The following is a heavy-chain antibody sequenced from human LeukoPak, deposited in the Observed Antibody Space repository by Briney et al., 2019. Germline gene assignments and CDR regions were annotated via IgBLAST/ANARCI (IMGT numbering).Heavy chain of an antibody. Sequence: PGGSLRLSCAASGFAFNTFSMNWVRPAPGQGLQWVSSITTSSTTKYSADSVKGRFTISRDNAKNSLYLQMDSLRDEDTAVYYCVRDAAYSAFNMWGQGTMVTVSS. CDR3: VRDAAYSAFNM. J-gene: IGHJ3*02. CDR1: GFAFNTFS. D-gene: IGHD4-11*01. V-gene: IGHV3-48*02. CDR2: ITTSSTTK.